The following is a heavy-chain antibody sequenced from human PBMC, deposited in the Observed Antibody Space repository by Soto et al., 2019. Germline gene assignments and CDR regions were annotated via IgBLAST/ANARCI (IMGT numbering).Heavy chain of an antibody. Sequence: SVKVSCKASGGTLNNYAINWVRQAPGQGLEWMGGILHVSAPPDYAQKFQGRVSITADHSTSTVYMELSRLKSDDTAVYFCATDSNYDVSNSFWGQGTLVTVSS. CDR3: ATDSNYDVSNSF. D-gene: IGHD3-3*01. J-gene: IGHJ4*02. CDR2: ILHVSAPP. CDR1: GGTLNNYA. V-gene: IGHV1-69*13.